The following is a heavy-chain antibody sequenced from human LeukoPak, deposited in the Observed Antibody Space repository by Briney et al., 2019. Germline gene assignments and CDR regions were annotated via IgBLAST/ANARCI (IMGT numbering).Heavy chain of an antibody. CDR1: GFTFSSYA. D-gene: IGHD1-26*01. J-gene: IGHJ3*02. CDR2: ISYDGSNK. V-gene: IGHV3-30-3*01. Sequence: VQPGGSLRLSCAASGFTFSSYAMHWARQAPGKGMEWVAVISYDGSNKYYADSVKGRFTISRDTSKNTLYLQMNSLTAEDTAVYYCARGGDIVGATRSAFDISGQGIMVTVSS. CDR3: ARGGDIVGATRSAFDI.